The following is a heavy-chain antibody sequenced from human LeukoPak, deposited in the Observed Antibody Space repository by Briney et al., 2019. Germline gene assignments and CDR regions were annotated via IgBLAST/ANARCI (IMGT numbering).Heavy chain of an antibody. D-gene: IGHD1-26*01. CDR1: GGTFSSYA. J-gene: IGHJ4*02. CDR2: IIPIFGTA. CDR3: ARGGSGSYVEFDY. V-gene: IGHV1-69*01. Sequence: SVKVSCKAFGGTFSSYAISWVRQAPGQGLEWMGGIIPIFGTANYAQKFQGRVTITADESTSTAYMELSSLRSEDTAVYYCARGGSGSYVEFDYWGQGTLVTVSS.